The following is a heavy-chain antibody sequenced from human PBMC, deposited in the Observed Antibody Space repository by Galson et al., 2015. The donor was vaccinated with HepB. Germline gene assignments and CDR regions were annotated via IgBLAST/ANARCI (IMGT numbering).Heavy chain of an antibody. V-gene: IGHV1-69*13. D-gene: IGHD2-2*01. CDR3: ARAGHQGYCSSTSCYRGFDY. Sequence: SVKVSCKASGGTFSSYAISWVRQAPGQGLEWMGGIIPIFGTANYAQKFQGRVTITADESTSTAYMELSSLRSEDTAVYYCARAGHQGYCSSTSCYRGFDYWGQGTLVTVSS. J-gene: IGHJ4*02. CDR1: GGTFSSYA. CDR2: IIPIFGTA.